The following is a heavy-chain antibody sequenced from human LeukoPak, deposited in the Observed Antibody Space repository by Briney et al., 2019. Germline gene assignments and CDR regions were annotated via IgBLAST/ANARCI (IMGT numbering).Heavy chain of an antibody. V-gene: IGHV4-34*01. J-gene: IGHJ6*03. CDR2: INHSGST. CDR1: GGSFSGYY. D-gene: IGHD1-26*01. Sequence: PSETLSLTCAVYGGSFSGYYWSWIRQPPGKGLEWIGEINHSGSTNYNPSLKSRVTISVDTSKNQFSLKLSSVTAADTAFYYCASQGHHGKIVGTTLSYFYMDVWGKGTTVTVSS. CDR3: ASQGHHGKIVGTTLSYFYMDV.